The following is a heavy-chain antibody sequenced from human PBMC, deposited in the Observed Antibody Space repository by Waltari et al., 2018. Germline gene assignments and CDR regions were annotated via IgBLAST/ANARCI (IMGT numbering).Heavy chain of an antibody. V-gene: IGHV3-7*01. CDR2: IKQDGSEK. Sequence: EVQLVESGGGLVQPGGSLRLSCAASGFTFSSYWMSWVRQAPGKGLEWVANIKQDGSEKYYVDSVKGRFTISRDNAKNSLYLQMNSLRAEDTAVYYCASSFRSHRWFFDYWGQGTLVTVSS. D-gene: IGHD2-15*01. J-gene: IGHJ4*02. CDR3: ASSFRSHRWFFDY. CDR1: GFTFSSYW.